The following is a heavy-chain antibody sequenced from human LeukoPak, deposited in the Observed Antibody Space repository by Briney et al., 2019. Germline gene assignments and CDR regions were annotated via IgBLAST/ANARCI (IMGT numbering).Heavy chain of an antibody. Sequence: GGSLRLSCAASGSTFSNYAMSWVRQAPGKGLEWVSTISGSGGATYYADSVKGRFTISRDNSKNTLYLQMNTLRAEDTAVYYCAKGSDWRYCSGIGCQLYFFDYWGQGTLVTVSS. CDR3: AKGSDWRYCSGIGCQLYFFDY. CDR2: ISGSGGAT. J-gene: IGHJ4*02. CDR1: GSTFSNYA. V-gene: IGHV3-23*01. D-gene: IGHD2-15*01.